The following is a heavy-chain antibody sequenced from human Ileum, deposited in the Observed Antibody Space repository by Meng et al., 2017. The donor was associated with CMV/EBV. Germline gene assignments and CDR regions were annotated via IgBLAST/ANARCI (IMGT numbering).Heavy chain of an antibody. CDR3: TTDMRGRDDPSTYLWFGDLHFDS. V-gene: IGHV3-15*01. CDR2: IKNEVDGGTV. D-gene: IGHD3-10*01. J-gene: IGHJ4*02. CDR1: GFPFPNAW. Sequence: GESLKISCAASGFPFPNAWMTWVRQAPGKGLEWVGRIKNEVDGGTVDYSPSVKDRFVISRDNSRSTTFLHMSSLKTEDTGIYYCTTDMRGRDDPSTYLWFGDLHFDSWGQGTLVTVSS.